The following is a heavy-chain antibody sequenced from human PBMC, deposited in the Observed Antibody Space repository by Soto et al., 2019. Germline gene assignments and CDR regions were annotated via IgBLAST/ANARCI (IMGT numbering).Heavy chain of an antibody. CDR2: IYYSGST. CDR3: ARGYSEGDVYYYYYHMAV. CDR1: GGSISSGGYY. V-gene: IGHV4-31*03. J-gene: IGHJ6*03. D-gene: IGHD5-18*01. Sequence: PSETLSLTCTVSGGSISSGGYYWSWIRQHPGKGLEWIGYIYYSGSTYYNPSLKSRVTISVDTSKNQFSLKLSSVTAADTAVYYCARGYSEGDVYYYYYHMAVWGKGTTVTVSS.